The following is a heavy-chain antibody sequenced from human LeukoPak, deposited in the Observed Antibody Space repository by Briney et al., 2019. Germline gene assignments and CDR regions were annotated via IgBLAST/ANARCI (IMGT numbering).Heavy chain of an antibody. CDR3: ARDRKRDYDILTGYYLPSYLFDY. V-gene: IGHV3-33*01. Sequence: QPGGSLRLSCAASGFTFSSYGMHWVRQAPGKGLEWVAVIWYDGSNKYYADSVKGRFTISRDNSKNTLYLQMNSLRAEDTAVYYCARDRKRDYDILTGYYLPSYLFDYWGQGTLVTVSS. CDR1: GFTFSSYG. J-gene: IGHJ4*02. D-gene: IGHD3-9*01. CDR2: IWYDGSNK.